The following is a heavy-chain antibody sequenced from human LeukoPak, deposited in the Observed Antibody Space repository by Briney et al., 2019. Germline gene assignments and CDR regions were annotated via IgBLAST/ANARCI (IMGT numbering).Heavy chain of an antibody. Sequence: SETLSLTCSVSGGPISGYQWIWIRQPPGKGLEWIAYMYYRGTTNYRPSLRSRVTMSVDTSKNQFSLKLSSVTAADTAVYYCARSPNSGYDPFDYWGQGTLVTVSS. D-gene: IGHD5-12*01. CDR3: ARSPNSGYDPFDY. V-gene: IGHV4-59*08. CDR1: GGPISGYQ. CDR2: MYYRGTT. J-gene: IGHJ4*02.